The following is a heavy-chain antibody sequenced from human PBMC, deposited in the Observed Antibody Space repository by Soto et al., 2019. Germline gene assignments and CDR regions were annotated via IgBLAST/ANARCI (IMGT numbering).Heavy chain of an antibody. J-gene: IGHJ4*02. CDR1: GFSFSSYA. CDR3: AKESMPEHYGDTLFDH. CDR2: FSAGGRA. Sequence: EVQLLESGGGLVQPGGSLRLSCEASGFSFSSYALSWVRQAPGKGLEWVSTFSAGGRAYYADSVKGRFTIAKDFSKNTLQLQTNSLRAEDTAVYYCAKESMPEHYGDTLFDHWGQGTRVTVSS. V-gene: IGHV3-23*01. D-gene: IGHD4-17*01.